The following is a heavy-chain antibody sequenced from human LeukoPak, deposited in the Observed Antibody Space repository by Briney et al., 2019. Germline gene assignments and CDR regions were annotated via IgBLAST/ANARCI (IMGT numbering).Heavy chain of an antibody. Sequence: SETLSVTCTVSGGSISSYYWCWIRQPPGKGLGWIGYIYYSGSANYNPSLKSRVTISVDTSKNQFSLKLSSVTAADTAVYYCAGERDYYYDSSGHFDYWGQGTLVTVSS. CDR1: GGSISSYY. V-gene: IGHV4-59*01. CDR2: IYYSGSA. J-gene: IGHJ4*02. D-gene: IGHD3-22*01. CDR3: AGERDYYYDSSGHFDY.